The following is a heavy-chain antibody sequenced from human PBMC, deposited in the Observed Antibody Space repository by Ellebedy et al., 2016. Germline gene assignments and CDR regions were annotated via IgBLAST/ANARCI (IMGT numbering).Heavy chain of an antibody. J-gene: IGHJ1*01. CDR1: GGSISSYY. Sequence: SETLSLTCTVSGGSISSYYWSWIRQPPGKGLEWIGYIYYSGSTNYNPSLKSRVTISVDTSKNPFSLKLSSVTAADTAVYYCARHATGKDFQHWGQGTLVTVSS. CDR3: ARHATGKDFQH. CDR2: IYYSGST. D-gene: IGHD3-10*01. V-gene: IGHV4-59*08.